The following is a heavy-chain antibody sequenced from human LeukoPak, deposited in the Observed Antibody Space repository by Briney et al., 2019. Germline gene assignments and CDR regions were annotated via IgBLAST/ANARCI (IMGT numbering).Heavy chain of an antibody. CDR2: ISGSGGST. CDR1: GFTFSSYA. V-gene: IGHV3-23*01. CDR3: ARAPVTSCRGAFCYPFDI. D-gene: IGHD2-15*01. Sequence: GGSLRLSCAASGFTFSSYAMSWVRQAPGKGLEWVSGISGSGGSTDNADSVKGRFTISRDNSYNTLYLQMNSLRAEDTAVYYCARAPVTSCRGAFCYPFDIWGQGTLVTVSS. J-gene: IGHJ4*02.